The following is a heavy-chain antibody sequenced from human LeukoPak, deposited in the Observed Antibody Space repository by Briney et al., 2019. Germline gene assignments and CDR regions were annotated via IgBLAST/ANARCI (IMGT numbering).Heavy chain of an antibody. CDR2: ISSSSSYI. D-gene: IGHD3-9*01. CDR1: GFTFSSYS. CDR3: AKDQHYDILTGYYTSVFDY. V-gene: IGHV3-21*01. Sequence: GGSLRLSCAASGFTFSSYSMNWVRQAPGKGLEWVSFISSSSSYIYYADSVKGRFTISRDNSKSTLYLQMNSLRAEDTAVYYCAKDQHYDILTGYYTSVFDYWGQGTLVTVSS. J-gene: IGHJ4*02.